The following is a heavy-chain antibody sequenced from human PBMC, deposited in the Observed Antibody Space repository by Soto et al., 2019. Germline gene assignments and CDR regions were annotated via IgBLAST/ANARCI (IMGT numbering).Heavy chain of an antibody. CDR1: GGSISSGGYS. J-gene: IGHJ5*02. V-gene: IGHV4-30-2*01. CDR2: IYHSGST. D-gene: IGHD4-17*01. Sequence: PSETLSLTCAVSGGSISSGGYSWSWIRQPPGKGLEWIGYIYHSGSTYYNPSLKSRVTISVDRSKNQFSLKLSSVTAADTAVYYCARDRDYGDYNGFDPWGQGTLVTVSS. CDR3: ARDRDYGDYNGFDP.